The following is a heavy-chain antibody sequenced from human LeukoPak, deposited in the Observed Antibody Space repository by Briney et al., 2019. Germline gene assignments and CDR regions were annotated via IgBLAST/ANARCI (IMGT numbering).Heavy chain of an antibody. CDR1: GGSFSGYY. CDR2: IYTSGST. V-gene: IGHV4-59*10. D-gene: IGHD3-16*01. J-gene: IGHJ4*02. CDR3: ARRRLYDYVWGSYPYYFDY. Sequence: SETLSLTCAVYGGSFSGYYWSWIRQPAGKGLEWIGRIYTSGSTNYNPSLKSRVTISVDTSKNQFSLKLSSVTAADTAVYYCARRRLYDYVWGSYPYYFDYWGQGTLVTVSS.